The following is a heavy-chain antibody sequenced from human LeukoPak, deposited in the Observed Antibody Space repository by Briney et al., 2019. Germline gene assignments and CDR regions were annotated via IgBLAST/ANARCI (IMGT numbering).Heavy chain of an antibody. CDR2: IYYTGSS. CDR1: GGSISTFY. D-gene: IGHD5-12*01. Sequence: SETLSLTCSVSGGSISTFYWTWIRQPPGKGLEWIGYIYYTGSSNYNPSLKSRLTMSVDTSKSQFSLKLSSVTAADTAVYYCARRVATKSPYYYGMDVWGQGTSVTVSS. CDR3: ARRVATKSPYYYGMDV. V-gene: IGHV4-59*08. J-gene: IGHJ6*02.